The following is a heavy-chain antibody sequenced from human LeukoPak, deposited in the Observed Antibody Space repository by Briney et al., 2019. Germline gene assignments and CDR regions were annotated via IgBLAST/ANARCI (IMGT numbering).Heavy chain of an antibody. D-gene: IGHD2-2*01. V-gene: IGHV3-53*04. CDR1: GFTVSSNY. CDR2: IYSCGST. Sequence: PGGSLRLSCAASGFTVSSNYMSWVRQAPGKGLEWVSVIYSCGSTYYADSVMSRFTISRHNYKNTLYLLMNSLRAGDTAVYYCARSAALRGVHGMDVWGQGTTVTVSS. CDR3: ARSAALRGVHGMDV. J-gene: IGHJ6*02.